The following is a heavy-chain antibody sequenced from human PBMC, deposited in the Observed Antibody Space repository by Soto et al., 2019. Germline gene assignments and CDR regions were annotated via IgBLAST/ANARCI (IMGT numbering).Heavy chain of an antibody. J-gene: IGHJ4*02. Sequence: GRSLRLSCAASGFTFRDHAMHWVRQTPDKGLEWVAVVSHDGRNTHYADSVKGRFTISRDSSKNTVSLEMTSLRAEDTAFYYCAKGGRQWLVTSDFNYLGQGALDTVSS. CDR1: GFTFRDHA. D-gene: IGHD6-19*01. CDR3: AKGGRQWLVTSDFNY. CDR2: VSHDGRNT. V-gene: IGHV3-30*18.